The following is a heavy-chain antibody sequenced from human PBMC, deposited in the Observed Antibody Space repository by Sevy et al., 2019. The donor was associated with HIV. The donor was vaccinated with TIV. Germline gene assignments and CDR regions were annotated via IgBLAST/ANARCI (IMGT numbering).Heavy chain of an antibody. J-gene: IGHJ5*02. CDR1: GYTFTSYD. Sequence: ASVKVSCKASGYTFTSYDINWVRQATGQGLEWMGWMNPNSGNTGYAQKFQGRVTMTRNTSISTAYMELRSLRSEDTAMYYCARAGSGWYDHYLDPWGQGTRVTVSS. V-gene: IGHV1-8*01. D-gene: IGHD6-19*01. CDR3: ARAGSGWYDHYLDP. CDR2: MNPNSGNT.